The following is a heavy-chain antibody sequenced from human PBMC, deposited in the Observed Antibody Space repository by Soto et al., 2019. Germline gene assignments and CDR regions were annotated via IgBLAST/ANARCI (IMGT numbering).Heavy chain of an antibody. CDR2: INAGNGNT. J-gene: IGHJ4*02. D-gene: IGHD2-2*03. Sequence: ASVKVSCKASGYTFTSYAMHLGRPGPGQRVEWMGWINAGNGNTKYSQKFQGRVTITRDTSASTAYMELSSLRSEDTAVYYCARDREVGYCSSTSCYGPLWYFDDWGQGTLVTVSS. CDR3: ARDREVGYCSSTSCYGPLWYFDD. CDR1: GYTFTSYA. V-gene: IGHV1-3*01.